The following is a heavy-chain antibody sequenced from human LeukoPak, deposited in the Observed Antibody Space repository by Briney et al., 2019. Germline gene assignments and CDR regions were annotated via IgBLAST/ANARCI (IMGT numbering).Heavy chain of an antibody. CDR1: GGSISSSSYY. CDR2: IYYSGST. CDR3: ARAFYDSSGYYFRVGFDY. V-gene: IGHV4-39*07. D-gene: IGHD3-22*01. J-gene: IGHJ4*02. Sequence: SETLSLTCTVSGGSISSSSYYWGWIRQPPGKGLEWIGSIYYSGSTYYNPSLKSRVTISVDTSKNQFSLKLSSVTAADTAVYYCARAFYDSSGYYFRVGFDYWGQGTLVTVSS.